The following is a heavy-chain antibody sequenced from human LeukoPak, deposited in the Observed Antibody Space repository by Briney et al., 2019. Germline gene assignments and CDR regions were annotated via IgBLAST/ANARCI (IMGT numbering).Heavy chain of an antibody. Sequence: SGPALVKPTQTLTLTCTFSGFSLSTSGMCVSWIRQPPGKALEWLARIDWDDDKYYSTSLKTRLTISKDTSENQVVLTMTNMDPVDTATYYCARIGHCGGDCYSDYWGQGTLVTVSS. J-gene: IGHJ4*02. V-gene: IGHV2-70*11. CDR3: ARIGHCGGDCYSDY. CDR1: GFSLSTSGMC. D-gene: IGHD2-21*02. CDR2: IDWDDDK.